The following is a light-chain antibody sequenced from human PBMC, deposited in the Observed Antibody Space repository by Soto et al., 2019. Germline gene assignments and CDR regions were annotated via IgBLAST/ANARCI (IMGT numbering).Light chain of an antibody. Sequence: DIVMTKSPATLPVSQGERATLSCRASQSVSSNLAWYQQKPGQAPRLLIYGASSRATGIPDRFSGSGSGTDFTLTISRLEPEDFAVYYCQQYGSSPWTFGQVSKVDI. CDR3: QQYGSSPWT. V-gene: IGKV3-20*01. CDR2: GAS. CDR1: QSVSSN. J-gene: IGKJ1*01.